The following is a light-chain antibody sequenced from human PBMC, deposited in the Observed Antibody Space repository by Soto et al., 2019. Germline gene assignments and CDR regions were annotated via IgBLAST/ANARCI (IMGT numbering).Light chain of an antibody. CDR3: SSYTGSNKL. CDR2: EVS. Sequence: QSALIQPPSASGSLGQSVTIPCTGSSSDVGSYNFVSWYQHHPGKAPRLIIYEVSQRPSGVPDRFFGSKSGITASLTVSGLQAEDEADYYCSSYTGSNKLFGGGTKLTVL. V-gene: IGLV2-8*01. J-gene: IGLJ2*01. CDR1: SSDVGSYNF.